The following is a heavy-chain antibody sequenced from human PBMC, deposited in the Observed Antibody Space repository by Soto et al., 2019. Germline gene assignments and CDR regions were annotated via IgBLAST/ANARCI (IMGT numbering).Heavy chain of an antibody. J-gene: IGHJ5*02. CDR1: GFSFSSYA. D-gene: IGHD6-19*01. V-gene: IGHV3-30-3*01. Sequence: QVRLVESGGGVVQPGRSLRLSCTASGFSFSSYAMYWFRQPPGKGLEWVALISHDGINKHYADSVKGRVTVSRDNSNHSLDLQLSSLRGEDTAMYYCARDMYSSDYFVKWFEPWGQGTLVTVSS. CDR3: ARDMYSSDYFVKWFEP. CDR2: ISHDGINK.